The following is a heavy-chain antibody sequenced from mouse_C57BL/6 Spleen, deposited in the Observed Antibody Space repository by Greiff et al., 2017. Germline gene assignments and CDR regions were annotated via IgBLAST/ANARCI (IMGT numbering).Heavy chain of an antibody. CDR3: AREVTGIDYFDY. V-gene: IGHV1-19*01. CDR1: GYTFTDYY. CDR2: INPYNGGT. J-gene: IGHJ2*01. Sequence: VQLQQSGPVLVKPGASVKMSCKASGYTFTDYYMNWVKQSHGKSLEWIGVINPYNGGTSYNQKFKGKATLTVDKSSSTAYMELNSLTSEDSAVYYYAREVTGIDYFDYWGQGTTLTVSS. D-gene: IGHD4-1*01.